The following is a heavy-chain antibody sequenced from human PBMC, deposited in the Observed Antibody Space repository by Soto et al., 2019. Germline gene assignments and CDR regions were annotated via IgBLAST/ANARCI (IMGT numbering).Heavy chain of an antibody. J-gene: IGHJ4*02. CDR1: GYTFTSYG. CDR2: ISAYNGNT. CDR3: ARTGPPYSSGWYYFDY. Sequence: GASVKVSCKASGYTFTSYGISWVRQAPGQGLEWMGWISAYNGNTNYAQKLQGRVTMTTDTSTSTAYMELRSLRSDDTAVYYCARTGPPYSSGWYYFDYWGQGTLVTVSS. V-gene: IGHV1-18*01. D-gene: IGHD6-13*01.